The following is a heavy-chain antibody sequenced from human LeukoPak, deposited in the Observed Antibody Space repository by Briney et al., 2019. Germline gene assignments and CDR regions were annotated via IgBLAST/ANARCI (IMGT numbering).Heavy chain of an antibody. Sequence: PGGSLRLSCAASGFTVSSNYMSWVRQAPGKGLEWVSVIYSGGSTYYADSVKGRFTISRDNSKNTLYLQMNSLRAEDTAVYYCVLQGYDYVWGTYRSDYWGQGTLVTVSS. CDR1: GFTVSSNY. CDR3: VLQGYDYVWGTYRSDY. J-gene: IGHJ4*02. CDR2: IYSGGST. D-gene: IGHD3-16*02. V-gene: IGHV3-53*01.